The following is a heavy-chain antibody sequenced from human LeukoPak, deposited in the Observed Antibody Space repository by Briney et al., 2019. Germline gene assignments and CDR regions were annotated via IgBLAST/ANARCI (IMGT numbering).Heavy chain of an antibody. CDR3: AKDRYSYAFEYSDS. CDR2: IWHDGSNQ. CDR1: GFTFRKYG. V-gene: IGHV3-30*02. J-gene: IGHJ4*02. Sequence: PGGSLRLSCTASGFTFRKYGMHWVRQAPGKGLEWVGVIWHDGSNQIYADSVKGRFTISRDNSKNTLSLQVSSLRAEDTAVYYCAKDRYSYAFEYSDSWGQGTLVTVSS. D-gene: IGHD5-18*01.